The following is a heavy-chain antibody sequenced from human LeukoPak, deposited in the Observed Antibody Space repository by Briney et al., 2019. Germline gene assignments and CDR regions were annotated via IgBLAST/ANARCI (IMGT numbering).Heavy chain of an antibody. CDR2: IIPIFGTA. Sequence: SVKVSCKASGGTFSSYAISWVRQAPGQGLEWTGGIIPIFGTANYAQKFQGRVTITADESTSTAYMELSSLRSEDTAVYYCEVQLYGSGSYPNDYWGQGTLVTVSS. CDR1: GGTFSSYA. CDR3: EVQLYGSGSYPNDY. D-gene: IGHD3-10*01. V-gene: IGHV1-69*01. J-gene: IGHJ4*02.